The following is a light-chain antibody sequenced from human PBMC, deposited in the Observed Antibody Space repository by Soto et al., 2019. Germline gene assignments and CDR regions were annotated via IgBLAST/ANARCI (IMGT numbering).Light chain of an antibody. V-gene: IGLV1-44*01. CDR1: NSNIGNNK. CDR2: TSN. CDR3: ATWDDSLHGYV. Sequence: ALTQPPSASGTPGQRVTISCSGSNSNIGNNKVNWYQQLPGTAPKLLIYTSNQRPSGVPDRFSGSKSGTSASLAISGLQSEDEADYYCATWDDSLHGYVFGTGTKVTVL. J-gene: IGLJ1*01.